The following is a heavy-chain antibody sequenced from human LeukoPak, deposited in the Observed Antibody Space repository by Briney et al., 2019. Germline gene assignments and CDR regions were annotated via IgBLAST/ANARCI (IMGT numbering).Heavy chain of an antibody. CDR1: GGSFSGYY. CDR3: ARGRRYHYDSSGYYFDY. Sequence: SETLSLTCAVYGGSFSGYYWSWIRQPPGKGLEWIGEINHSGSTNYNPSLKSRVTISVDTSKNQFSPKLSSVTAADTAVYYCARGRRYHYDSSGYYFDYWGQGTLVTVSS. CDR2: INHSGST. J-gene: IGHJ4*02. D-gene: IGHD3-22*01. V-gene: IGHV4-34*01.